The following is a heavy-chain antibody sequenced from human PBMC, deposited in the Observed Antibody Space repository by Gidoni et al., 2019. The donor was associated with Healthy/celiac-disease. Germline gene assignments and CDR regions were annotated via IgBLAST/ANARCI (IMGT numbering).Heavy chain of an antibody. V-gene: IGHV1-69*01. CDR2: IIPIFGTA. J-gene: IGHJ6*02. D-gene: IGHD2-2*01. Sequence: QVQLVQSGAEVKKPGSSVKVSCKASGGTFSSYAISWVRQAPGQGLEWMGGIIPIFGTANYAQKFQGRVTITADESTSTAYMELSSLRSEDTAVYYCARVSSQLLFLNDYYYGMDVWGQGTTVTVSS. CDR3: ARVSSQLLFLNDYYYGMDV. CDR1: GGTFSSYA.